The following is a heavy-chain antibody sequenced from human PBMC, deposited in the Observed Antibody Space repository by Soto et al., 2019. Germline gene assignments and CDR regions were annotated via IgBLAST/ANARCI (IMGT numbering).Heavy chain of an antibody. CDR1: GFTFSTYW. CDR2: IKQDGSGE. D-gene: IGHD3-10*01. Sequence: GGSLRLSCAASGFTFSTYWMSWVRQAPGKGLEWVGNIKQDGSGENYVCYVKGRFTISRDNPNHPLYIQMNSWSAEDTAVYYCARDRGPPRYLYYGMDVWGQGTTVTVSS. V-gene: IGHV3-7*01. CDR3: ARDRGPPRYLYYGMDV. J-gene: IGHJ6*02.